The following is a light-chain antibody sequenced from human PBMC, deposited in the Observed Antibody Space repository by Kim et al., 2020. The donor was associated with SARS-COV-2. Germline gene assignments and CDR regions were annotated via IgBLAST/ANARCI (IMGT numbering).Light chain of an antibody. Sequence: RVTITCTGSSSNIGAYYDVHWYQQLPGAAPKLLIYDNHNRPSGVPDRFSGSKSGTSASLAITGLQPEDEADYYCQSYDRSLSGSVFGGGTQLTVL. CDR3: QSYDRSLSGSV. J-gene: IGLJ3*02. V-gene: IGLV1-40*01. CDR1: SSNIGAYYD. CDR2: DNH.